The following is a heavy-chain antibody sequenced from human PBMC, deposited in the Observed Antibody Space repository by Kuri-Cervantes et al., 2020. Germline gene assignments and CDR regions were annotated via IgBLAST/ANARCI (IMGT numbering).Heavy chain of an antibody. V-gene: IGHV2-70D*14. CDR2: IDWDDDK. CDR1: GFSLSTSGMR. D-gene: IGHD5-18*01. J-gene: IGHJ4*02. CDR3: ARDSYGSYYFDY. Sequence: SGPTLVKPTQTLTLTCTFSGFSLSTSGMRVSWIRQTPGKALEWLARIDWDDDKFYSTSLKTRLTISKDTSKNQVVLTMTNMDPVDTATYYCARDSYGSYYFDYWGQGTLVTVSS.